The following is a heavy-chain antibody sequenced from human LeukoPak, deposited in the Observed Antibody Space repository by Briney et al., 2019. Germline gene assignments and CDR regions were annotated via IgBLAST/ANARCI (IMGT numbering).Heavy chain of an antibody. J-gene: IGHJ2*01. D-gene: IGHD6-13*01. Sequence: RSGGSLRLSCAASGFTFSSYAMSWVRQAPGKGLEWVSYISSSGSTIYYADSVKGRFTISRDNAKNSLYLQMNSLRAEDTAVYYCARELYSSSWYLPHWYFDLWGRGTLVTVSS. CDR3: ARELYSSSWYLPHWYFDL. CDR2: ISSSGSTI. CDR1: GFTFSSYA. V-gene: IGHV3-11*01.